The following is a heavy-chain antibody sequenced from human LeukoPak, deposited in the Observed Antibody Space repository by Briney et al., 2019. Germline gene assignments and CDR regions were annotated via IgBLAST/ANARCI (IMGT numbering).Heavy chain of an antibody. CDR1: GGTFSSYA. Sequence: ASVKVSCKASGGTFSSYAISWVRQAPGQGLEWMGGIIPIFGTANYAQKFQGRVTITADESTSTAYMELSSLRSEDTAVYYCARAQRSSIAAPKTSFDYWGQGTLVTVSS. J-gene: IGHJ4*02. V-gene: IGHV1-69*13. D-gene: IGHD6-6*01. CDR3: ARAQRSSIAAPKTSFDY. CDR2: IIPIFGTA.